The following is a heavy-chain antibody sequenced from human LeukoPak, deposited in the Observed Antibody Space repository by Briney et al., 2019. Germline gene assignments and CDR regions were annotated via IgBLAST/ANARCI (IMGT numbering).Heavy chain of an antibody. CDR1: GGSISSSFYY. Sequence: KSSETLSLTCTVSGGSISSSFYYWGWIRQPPGKGLEWIGSIYHSGSTYYNPSLKSRVTISVDTSRNQFSLNLSSVTAADTAVYYCARAKKSYSGYDLSYFDYWGQGTLVTVSS. D-gene: IGHD5-12*01. J-gene: IGHJ4*02. CDR3: ARAKKSYSGYDLSYFDY. CDR2: IYHSGST. V-gene: IGHV4-39*07.